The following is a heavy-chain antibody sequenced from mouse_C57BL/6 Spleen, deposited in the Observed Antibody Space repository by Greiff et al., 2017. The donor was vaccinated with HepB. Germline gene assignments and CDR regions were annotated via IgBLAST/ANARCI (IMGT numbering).Heavy chain of an antibody. CDR1: GFTFSDYG. Sequence: EVMLVESGGGLVKPGGSLKLSCAASGFTFSDYGMHWVRQAPEKGLEWVAYISSGSSTIYYADTVKGRFTISRDNAKNTLFLQMTSLRSEDTAMYYCARLWLRLAMDYWGQGTSVTVSS. CDR2: ISSGSSTI. CDR3: ARLWLRLAMDY. V-gene: IGHV5-17*01. J-gene: IGHJ4*01. D-gene: IGHD2-2*01.